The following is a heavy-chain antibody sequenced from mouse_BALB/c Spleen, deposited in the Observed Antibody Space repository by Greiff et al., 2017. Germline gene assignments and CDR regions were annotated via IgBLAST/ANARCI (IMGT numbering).Heavy chain of an antibody. J-gene: IGHJ4*01. Sequence: VQLKESGPELVKPGASVKISCKASGYSFTGYYMHWVKQSHVKSLEWIGRINPYNGATSYNQNFKDKASLTVDKSSSTAYMELHSLTSEDSAVYYCAREVRQGFYAMDYWGQGTSVTVSS. CDR3: AREVRQGFYAMDY. V-gene: IGHV1-31*01. CDR2: INPYNGAT. CDR1: GYSFTGYY. D-gene: IGHD2-14*01.